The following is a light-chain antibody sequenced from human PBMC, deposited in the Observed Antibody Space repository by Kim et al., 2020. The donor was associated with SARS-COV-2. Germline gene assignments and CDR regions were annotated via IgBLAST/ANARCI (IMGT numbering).Light chain of an antibody. CDR3: QQSELTLYT. CDR1: RSIGNH. J-gene: IGKJ2*01. Sequence: DIQMTQSPSSLSASVGDRVTITCRASRSIGNHLNWYQQRPGKAPNLLIFGASNLQSGVSSMFSGSDSGTDFTLTIRNLQPEDSATYHCQQSELTLYTFGQGTKL. CDR2: GAS. V-gene: IGKV1-39*01.